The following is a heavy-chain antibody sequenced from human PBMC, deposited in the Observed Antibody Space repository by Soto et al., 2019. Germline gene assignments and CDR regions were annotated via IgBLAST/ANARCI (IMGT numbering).Heavy chain of an antibody. J-gene: IGHJ3*02. Sequence: ASVKVSCKASGGTFSSYAINGVRQATGQGLEWMGWMNPNSGNTGYAQKFQGRVTMTRNTSISTAYMELSSLRSEDTAVYYCAREMSGYSYGNDAFDIWGQGTMVTVSS. CDR3: AREMSGYSYGNDAFDI. V-gene: IGHV1-8*02. D-gene: IGHD5-18*01. CDR1: GGTFSSYA. CDR2: MNPNSGNT.